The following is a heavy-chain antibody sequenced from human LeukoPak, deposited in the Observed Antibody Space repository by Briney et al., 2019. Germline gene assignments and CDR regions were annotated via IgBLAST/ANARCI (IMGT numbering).Heavy chain of an antibody. CDR1: GGSISSYY. Sequence: SETLSLTCTVSGGSISSYYWSWIRQPPGKGLEWIGYIYYSGRTNYNPSLKSRVTISVDTSKNQFSLKLSSVTAADTAVYYCATQVRPRAPIDYWGQGTLVTVSS. CDR2: IYYSGRT. D-gene: IGHD4/OR15-4a*01. CDR3: ATQVRPRAPIDY. J-gene: IGHJ4*02. V-gene: IGHV4-59*08.